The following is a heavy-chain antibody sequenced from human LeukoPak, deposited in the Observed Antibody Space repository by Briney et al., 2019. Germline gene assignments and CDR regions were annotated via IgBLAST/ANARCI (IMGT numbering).Heavy chain of an antibody. Sequence: PGGSLRLSCAASGFTFSNHGMHWVRQAPGKGPEWVAFIRHDGRDKYYADSVKGRFTISRDNSKNTLYLQMNSLRAEDTAVYYCARAGVRFGELFGWFDPWGQGTLVTVSS. CDR2: IRHDGRDK. D-gene: IGHD3-10*01. J-gene: IGHJ5*02. CDR1: GFTFSNHG. CDR3: ARAGVRFGELFGWFDP. V-gene: IGHV3-30*02.